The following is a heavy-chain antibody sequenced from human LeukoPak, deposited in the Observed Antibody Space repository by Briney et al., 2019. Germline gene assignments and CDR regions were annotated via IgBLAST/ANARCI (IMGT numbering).Heavy chain of an antibody. V-gene: IGHV3-21*01. CDR1: GFTFSSYS. CDR3: AREGYEDAFDI. CDR2: ISSSGSI. Sequence: GGSLRLSCAASGFTFSSYSLNWVRQAPGKGLEWVSSISSSGSIYYADSVKGRFTISRDNAKNTLYLQMNSLRAEDTAIYYCAREGYEDAFDIWGQGTMVTVSS. J-gene: IGHJ3*02. D-gene: IGHD5-12*01.